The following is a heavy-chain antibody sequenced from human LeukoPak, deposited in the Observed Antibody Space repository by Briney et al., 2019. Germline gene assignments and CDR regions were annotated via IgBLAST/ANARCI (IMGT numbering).Heavy chain of an antibody. D-gene: IGHD3-22*01. J-gene: IGHJ3*02. CDR3: AKDLGYYDSSGYYSPDAFDI. V-gene: IGHV3-23*01. CDR1: GFTFSSYA. CDR2: ISGSGGST. Sequence: GGSLRLPCAASGFTFSSYAMSWVRQAPGKGLEWVSAISGSGGSTYYADSVKGRFTISRDNSKNTLYLQMNSLRAEDTAVYYCAKDLGYYDSSGYYSPDAFDIWGQGTMVTVSS.